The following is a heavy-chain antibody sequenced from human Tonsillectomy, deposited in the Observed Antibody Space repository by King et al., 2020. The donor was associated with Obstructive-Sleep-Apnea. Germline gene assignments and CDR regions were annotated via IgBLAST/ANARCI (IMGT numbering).Heavy chain of an antibody. Sequence: VQLVESGGGLVQPGGSLRLSCSASGFTFSNYVMHWVRQAPGKGLEYVSAISGNGDITYYADSVKGRFTISRDNSKNTLYLQMSSLRAEETAVYYCVKGGQVYFYYFDYWGQGSLVTVSS. CDR3: VKGGQVYFYYFDY. V-gene: IGHV3-64D*09. CDR1: GFTFSNYV. J-gene: IGHJ4*02. CDR2: ISGNGDIT. D-gene: IGHD2/OR15-2a*01.